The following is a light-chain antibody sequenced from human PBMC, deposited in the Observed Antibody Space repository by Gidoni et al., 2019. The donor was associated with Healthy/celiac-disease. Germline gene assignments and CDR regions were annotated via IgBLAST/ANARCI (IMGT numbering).Light chain of an antibody. CDR1: QIVSSSY. J-gene: IGKJ1*01. CDR2: GAS. Sequence: EIALTQSPGTLSLSPGERATLSCRASQIVSSSYLDWYQQKPGQAPRLLIYGASSRATGIPDRFSGSGSGTDFTLTISRLEPEDFAVYYCQQYGSSPVTFXXXTKVEIK. CDR3: QQYGSSPVT. V-gene: IGKV3-20*01.